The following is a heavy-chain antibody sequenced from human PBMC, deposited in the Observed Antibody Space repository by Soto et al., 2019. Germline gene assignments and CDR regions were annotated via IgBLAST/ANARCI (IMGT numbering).Heavy chain of an antibody. CDR1: GFTFITYG. D-gene: IGHD4-17*01. CDR3: ARDDYGEEEAFDI. CDR2: IWSDGSNK. Sequence: GGSLRLSCAASGFTFITYGMHWVRQAPDKGLEWVAFIWSDGSNKYYADSVKGRFTISRDNSKNTLYLQMNNLRAEDTAVYYCARDDYGEEEAFDIWGQGTMVTVSS. V-gene: IGHV3-33*01. J-gene: IGHJ3*02.